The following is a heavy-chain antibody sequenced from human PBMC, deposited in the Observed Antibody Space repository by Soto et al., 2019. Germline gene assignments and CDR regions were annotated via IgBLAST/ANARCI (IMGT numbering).Heavy chain of an antibody. Sequence: QVQLVESGGGVVQPGKSLRLSCAASGFTFSSYGMHWVRQAPGKGLVWVAGIFYDGSNKYYADSVKGRFTISRDNSKNTLYLRMNSLRAEETAVYYSAKDRRDCSGGKCYTPYYSYYGMVVWGQGPTAPVS. V-gene: IGHV3-30*18. CDR1: GFTFSSYG. CDR2: IFYDGSNK. CDR3: AKDRRDCSGGKCYTPYYSYYGMVV. D-gene: IGHD2-15*01. J-gene: IGHJ6*02.